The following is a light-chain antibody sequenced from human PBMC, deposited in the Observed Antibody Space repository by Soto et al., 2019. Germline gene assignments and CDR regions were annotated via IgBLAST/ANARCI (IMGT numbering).Light chain of an antibody. CDR2: EVN. Sequence: QSALTQPPSASGSPGQSVTISCTGTSXDVGGYNYVSWYQQRPGTAPKLIIYEVNKRPSGVPNRVFGSKSGNTASLTVSGLQAEDEADYYCCSFAGTNSFVFGTGTKVTVL. V-gene: IGLV2-8*01. J-gene: IGLJ1*01. CDR1: SXDVGGYNY. CDR3: CSFAGTNSFV.